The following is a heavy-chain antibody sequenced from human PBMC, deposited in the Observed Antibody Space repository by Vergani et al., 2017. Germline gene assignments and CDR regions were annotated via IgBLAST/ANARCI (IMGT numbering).Heavy chain of an antibody. CDR1: GGTFSSYA. CDR2: FIPIFGTA. D-gene: IGHD2-21*02. CDR3: ARHDGSYCGGDCLHAFDI. V-gene: IGHV1-69*01. J-gene: IGHJ3*02. Sequence: QVQLVQSGAEVKKPGSSVKVSCKASGGTFSSYAISWVRQAPGQGLEWMGGFIPIFGTATYAQKFQGRVTSTADGSTSTAYMELSSLRSEYTAVYYCARHDGSYCGGDCLHAFDIWGQGTMVTVSS.